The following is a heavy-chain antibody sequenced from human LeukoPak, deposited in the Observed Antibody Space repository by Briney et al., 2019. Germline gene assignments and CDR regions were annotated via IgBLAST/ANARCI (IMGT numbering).Heavy chain of an antibody. V-gene: IGHV3-21*01. J-gene: IGHJ4*02. CDR3: AREDIVATPNFDY. CDR2: ISSSSSYI. D-gene: IGHD5-12*01. CDR1: GFTFTSYY. Sequence: GGSLRLSCAASGFTFTSYYMHWVRQAPGKGLVWVSSISSSSSYIYYADSVKGRFTISRDNSKNTLYLQMNSLRAEDTAVYYCAREDIVATPNFDYWGQGTLVTVSS.